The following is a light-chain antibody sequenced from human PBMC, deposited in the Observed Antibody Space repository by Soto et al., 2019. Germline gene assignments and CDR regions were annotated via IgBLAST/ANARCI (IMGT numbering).Light chain of an antibody. J-gene: IGKJ1*01. CDR1: QSITSSY. Sequence: EIVLTQSPGTLSLSPGERATLSCRASQSITSSYLAWYQQKPGQAPSLLISGTISRATGIPDRFSGSGSETDFTLAISRLEPEDFAVYYCQQYGSPLWTFGQGTKVEVK. V-gene: IGKV3-20*01. CDR2: GTI. CDR3: QQYGSPLWT.